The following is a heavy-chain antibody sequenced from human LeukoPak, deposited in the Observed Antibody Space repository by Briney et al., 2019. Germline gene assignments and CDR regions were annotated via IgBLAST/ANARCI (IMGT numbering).Heavy chain of an antibody. CDR2: IAPYNGNM. J-gene: IGHJ5*02. Sequence: ASVKVSCKTSGYRFPTYVITWVRQAPGQGLEWMGWIAPYNGNMNYAQKFQDRVTMTTDTSTSTAYMEVRSLRSDDTAVYYCARGGVGVNWFDPGGEGTLVTVSS. CDR3: ARGGVGVNWFDP. V-gene: IGHV1-18*01. D-gene: IGHD2-8*01. CDR1: GYRFPTYV.